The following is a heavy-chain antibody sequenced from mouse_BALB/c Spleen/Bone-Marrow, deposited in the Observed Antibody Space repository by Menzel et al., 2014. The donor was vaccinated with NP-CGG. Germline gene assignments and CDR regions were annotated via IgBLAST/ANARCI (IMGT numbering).Heavy chain of an antibody. CDR1: GYTFTSYW. CDR3: ARGGNWDGFAY. D-gene: IGHD4-1*01. Sequence: QVQLQQSGAELAKPGASVKMSCRASGYTFTSYWMHWVKQRPGQGLEWIGYINPSTGYTEYNQKFMDKATLTADKSSSTAYMQLSSLTSEDSAVYYCARGGNWDGFAYWGQGTLVTVSA. CDR2: INPSTGYT. V-gene: IGHV1-7*01. J-gene: IGHJ3*01.